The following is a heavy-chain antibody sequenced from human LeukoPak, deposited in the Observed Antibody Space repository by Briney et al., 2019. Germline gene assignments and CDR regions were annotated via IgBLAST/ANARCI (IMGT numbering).Heavy chain of an antibody. CDR1: GFIVSSNY. Sequence: GGSLRLSCAASGFIVSSNYMNWVRQAPGKGLEWVSVIYSGGSPYYADSVKGRFTISRDNSKNTLYLQMNSLRAEDTAVYYCARGQNIPAWGQGTLVTVSS. J-gene: IGHJ4*02. V-gene: IGHV3-53*01. CDR3: ARGQNIPA. CDR2: IYSGGSP. D-gene: IGHD1/OR15-1a*01.